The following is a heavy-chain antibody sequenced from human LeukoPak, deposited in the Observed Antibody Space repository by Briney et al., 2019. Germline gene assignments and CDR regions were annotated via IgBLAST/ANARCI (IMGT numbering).Heavy chain of an antibody. J-gene: IGHJ5*02. CDR3: AKGSFNWFDP. Sequence: GGSLRLSCAASGITFSSYSMNWVRQAPGKGLEWVSCISGSSGCIYYADSVKGRFTISRDNSKNTLYLQMNSLRAEDTAVYYCAKGSFNWFDPWGQGTLVTVSS. CDR2: ISGSSGCI. V-gene: IGHV3-21*04. CDR1: GITFSSYS.